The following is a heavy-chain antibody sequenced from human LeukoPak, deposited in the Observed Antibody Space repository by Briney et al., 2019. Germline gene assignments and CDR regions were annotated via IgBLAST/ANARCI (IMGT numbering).Heavy chain of an antibody. J-gene: IGHJ5*02. D-gene: IGHD3-10*01. Sequence: GGSLRLSCAASGFTFSSYWMSWVRQAPGKGLEWVANIKQDGSEKYYVDSVKGRFTISRDNAKNSLYLQMNSLRAEDTAVYYCARAVIRYYYGSGTSYNWFDPWGQGTLVSVSS. CDR2: IKQDGSEK. CDR1: GFTFSSYW. V-gene: IGHV3-7*01. CDR3: ARAVIRYYYGSGTSYNWFDP.